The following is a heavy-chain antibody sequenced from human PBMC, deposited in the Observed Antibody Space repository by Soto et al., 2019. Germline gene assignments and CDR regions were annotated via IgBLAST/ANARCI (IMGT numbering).Heavy chain of an antibody. CDR1: GFTFSDYY. Sequence: GGSLRLSCAASGFTFSDYYMSWIRQAPGKGLEWVSYISSSGSTIYYADSVKGRFTISRDNAKNSLYLQMNSLRAEDTAVYYCASWVRFGAFDIWGQGTMVTVSS. CDR3: ASWVRFGAFDI. J-gene: IGHJ3*02. CDR2: ISSSGSTI. V-gene: IGHV3-11*01. D-gene: IGHD3-10*01.